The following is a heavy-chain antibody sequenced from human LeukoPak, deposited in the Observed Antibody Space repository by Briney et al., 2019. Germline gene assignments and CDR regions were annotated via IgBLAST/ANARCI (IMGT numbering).Heavy chain of an antibody. CDR2: INHSGST. CDR1: GGSFSGYY. D-gene: IGHD6-6*01. V-gene: IGHV4-34*01. J-gene: IGHJ6*02. Sequence: NPSETLSPTCAVYGGSFSGYYWSWIRQPPGKGLEWIGEINHSGSTNYNPSLKSRVTISVDTSKNQFSLKLSSVTAADTAVYYCARGPSIAARRLDYWGQGTTVTVSS. CDR3: ARGPSIAARRLDY.